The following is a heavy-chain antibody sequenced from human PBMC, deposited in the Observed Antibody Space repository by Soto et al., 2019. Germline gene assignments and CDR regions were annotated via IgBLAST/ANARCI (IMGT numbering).Heavy chain of an antibody. CDR1: GFTFSSYG. CDR2: IWYDGRNK. J-gene: IGHJ4*02. Sequence: QVQLVESGGGVVQPGRSLRLSCAASGFTFSSYGMHWVRQAPGKGLEWVAVIWYDGRNKYYADSVKGRFTISSDNSKNTLYLQMNSLRAEDTAVYYCARDERRYCSSTSCATGDYWGQGTLVTVSS. D-gene: IGHD2-2*01. CDR3: ARDERRYCSSTSCATGDY. V-gene: IGHV3-33*01.